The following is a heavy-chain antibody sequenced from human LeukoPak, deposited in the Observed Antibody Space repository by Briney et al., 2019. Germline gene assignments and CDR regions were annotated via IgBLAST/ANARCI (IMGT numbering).Heavy chain of an antibody. J-gene: IGHJ4*02. CDR2: MNPYTGKT. D-gene: IGHD3-22*01. Sequence: ASVKVSCKTSGYTFTSFDINWARQAAGQGLEWLGWMNPYTGKTGYAQKFQGRVTFTGDTSTRTAYMEVSSLTSEDTAVYYCARAPSPYYYDSSAYYSDYWGQGTLVTVSS. V-gene: IGHV1-8*03. CDR3: ARAPSPYYYDSSAYYSDY. CDR1: GYTFTSFD.